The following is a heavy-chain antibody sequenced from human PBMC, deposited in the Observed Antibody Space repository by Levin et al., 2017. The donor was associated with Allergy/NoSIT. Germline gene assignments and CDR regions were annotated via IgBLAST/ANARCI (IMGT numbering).Heavy chain of an antibody. J-gene: IGHJ4*02. CDR2: ISSSSSYT. V-gene: IGHV3-11*03. Sequence: GESLKISCAASGFTFSDYYMSWIRQAPGKGLEWVSYISSSSSYTNYADSVKGRFTISRDNAKNSLYLQMNSLRAEDTAVYYCARRRYFDWLRGTYYFDYWGQGTLVTVSS. D-gene: IGHD3-9*01. CDR3: ARRRYFDWLRGTYYFDY. CDR1: GFTFSDYY.